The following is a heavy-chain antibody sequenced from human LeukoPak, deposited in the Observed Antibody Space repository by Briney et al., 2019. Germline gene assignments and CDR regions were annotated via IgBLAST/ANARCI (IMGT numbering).Heavy chain of an antibody. D-gene: IGHD3-3*01. CDR2: IRYDGSNK. Sequence: PGGSLRLSCAASGFTFSGSGMHWVRQAPGKGLERVTFIRYDGSNKYYTDSVKGRFTISRDNSMNTLYLQMDSLRAEDTAVYYCARDYDFWSGYYSPTRGYFGYWGQGTLVTVSS. J-gene: IGHJ4*02. V-gene: IGHV3-30*02. CDR3: ARDYDFWSGYYSPTRGYFGY. CDR1: GFTFSGSG.